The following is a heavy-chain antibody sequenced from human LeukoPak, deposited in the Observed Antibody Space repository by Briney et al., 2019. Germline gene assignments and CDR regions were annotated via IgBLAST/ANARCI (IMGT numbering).Heavy chain of an antibody. CDR1: GTSVSSYY. Sequence: PSETLSLTCTVSGTSVSSYYWSWIRQPAGRGLEWIGRIYTRGSTNYNPSLQSRVSMSVDSSKSQFSLRLTSVTAADTAVYYCARGEGYCSSTSCYPGKADVWGQGTTVTVSS. CDR2: IYTRGST. D-gene: IGHD2-2*01. V-gene: IGHV4-4*07. CDR3: ARGEGYCSSTSCYPGKADV. J-gene: IGHJ6*02.